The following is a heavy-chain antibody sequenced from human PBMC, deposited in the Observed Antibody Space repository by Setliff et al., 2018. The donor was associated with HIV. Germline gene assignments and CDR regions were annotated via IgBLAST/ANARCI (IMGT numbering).Heavy chain of an antibody. Sequence: SETLSLTCTFSDDSINSYYCAWIRQPAGKRLQLIGRIHTSGSINYNPSLRSRVFLSVDPSKNQCSLKVHSLTAADTAVYYCARAGCYFPYFDYWGQGILVTVSS. D-gene: IGHD3-22*01. J-gene: IGHJ4*02. CDR1: DDSINSYY. CDR2: IHTSGSI. CDR3: ARAGCYFPYFDY. V-gene: IGHV4-4*07.